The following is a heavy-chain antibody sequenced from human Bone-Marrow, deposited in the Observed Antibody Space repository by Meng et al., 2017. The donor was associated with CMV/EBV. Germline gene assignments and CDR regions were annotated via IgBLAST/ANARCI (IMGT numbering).Heavy chain of an antibody. CDR2: MNPNSGNT. CDR1: GYTFTSYD. D-gene: IGHD2-2*01. J-gene: IGHJ6*02. V-gene: IGHV1-8*01. CDR3: ASPELVPADPYYYYGMDG. Sequence: ASVKVSCKASGYTFTSYDINWVRQATGQGLEWMGWMNPNSGNTGYAQKFQGRVTMTRNTSISTAYMELSSLRSEDTAVYYCASPELVPADPYYYYGMDGWGQGTTVTVSS.